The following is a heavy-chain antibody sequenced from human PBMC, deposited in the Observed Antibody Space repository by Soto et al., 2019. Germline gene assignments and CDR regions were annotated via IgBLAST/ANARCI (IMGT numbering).Heavy chain of an antibody. CDR3: ARGGSGSSWYWRN. CDR1: GFTFSSYG. D-gene: IGHD6-13*01. CDR2: IWYDGSNK. Sequence: GGSLILSCAASGFTFSSYGMHWVRQAPGKGLEWVAVIWYDGSNKYYADSVKGRFTISRDNSKNTLYLQMNSLRAEDTAVYYCARGGSGSSWYWRNWGRGTLVTVSS. J-gene: IGHJ4*02. V-gene: IGHV3-33*01.